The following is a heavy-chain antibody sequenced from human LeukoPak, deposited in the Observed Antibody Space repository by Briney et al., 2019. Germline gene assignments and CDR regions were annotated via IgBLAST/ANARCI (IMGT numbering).Heavy chain of an antibody. CDR2: IYHGGST. J-gene: IGHJ5*02. CDR3: ARGGSSSWYGGFDP. Sequence: SETLSLTCAVSGGSISSSNWWSWVRQPPGKGLKWIGEIYHGGSTNYNPSLKSRVTISVDKSKNQFSLKLSSVTAADTAVYYCARGGSSSWYGGFDPWGQGTLVTVSS. V-gene: IGHV4-4*02. CDR1: GGSISSSNW. D-gene: IGHD6-13*01.